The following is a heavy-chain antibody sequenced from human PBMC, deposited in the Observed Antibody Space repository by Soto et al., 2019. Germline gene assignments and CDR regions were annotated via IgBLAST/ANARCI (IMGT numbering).Heavy chain of an antibody. CDR1: GDSVTSHY. Sequence: SETLSLTCXFSGDSVTSHYLTWIRQSPEKGLEWIGYIYYSGSTNYNPSLKSRVTISVDTSKNQFSLKLSSVTAADTAVYYCARGRGTDYYYYYGMDVWGQGTTVTVSS. V-gene: IGHV4-59*02. J-gene: IGHJ6*02. D-gene: IGHD1-26*01. CDR2: IYYSGST. CDR3: ARGRGTDYYYYYGMDV.